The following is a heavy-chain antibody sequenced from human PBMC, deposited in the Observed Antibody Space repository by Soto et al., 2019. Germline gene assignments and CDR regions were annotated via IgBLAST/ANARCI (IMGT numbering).Heavy chain of an antibody. CDR3: ARAVPPRTYGPGSRGDFDI. CDR2: IYYSGST. V-gene: IGHV4-31*03. J-gene: IGHJ3*02. D-gene: IGHD3-10*01. Sequence: SETLSLTCTVSGGSISSGGYYWSWIRQHPGKGLEWIGYIYYSGSTYYNPSLKSRVTISVDTSKNQFSLKLSSVTAADTAVYYCARAVPPRTYGPGSRGDFDIWGQGTMVTVSS. CDR1: GGSISSGGYY.